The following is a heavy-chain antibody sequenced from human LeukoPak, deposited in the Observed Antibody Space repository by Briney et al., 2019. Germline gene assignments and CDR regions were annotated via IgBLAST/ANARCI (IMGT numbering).Heavy chain of an antibody. D-gene: IGHD3-3*01. CDR1: GGSISSYY. CDR2: IYYSGST. Sequence: PSETLSLTCTVSGGSISSYYWSWIRQPPGKGLEWIGYIYYSGSTNYNPSLKSRVTISVDTSKNQFSLKLSSVTAADTAVYYCAADPDYDFWSGSVSWGRGTLVTVSS. V-gene: IGHV4-59*08. J-gene: IGHJ5*02. CDR3: AADPDYDFWSGSVS.